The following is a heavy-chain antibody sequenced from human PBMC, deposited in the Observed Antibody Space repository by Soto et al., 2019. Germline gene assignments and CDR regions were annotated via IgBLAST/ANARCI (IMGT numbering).Heavy chain of an antibody. J-gene: IGHJ3*02. D-gene: IGHD3-10*01. V-gene: IGHV3-74*01. Sequence: EVQLVESGGGLVQPGGSLRLSCTASGFTLRNYYMHWARQAPGKGLVWVSHINGDGSTTNYADSVKGRFTISRDNAKNTLYLQMNSLRVEDTAVYYCARGGVPAALDSWGEGTMVPVSS. CDR1: GFTLRNYY. CDR3: ARGGVPAALDS. CDR2: INGDGSTT.